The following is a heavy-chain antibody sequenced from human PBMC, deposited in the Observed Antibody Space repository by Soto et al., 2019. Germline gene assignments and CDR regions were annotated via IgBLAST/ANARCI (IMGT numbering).Heavy chain of an antibody. CDR1: GGSISSYY. J-gene: IGHJ5*02. D-gene: IGHD3-3*01. Sequence: PSETLSLTCTVSGGSISSYYWSWIRQPPGKGLEWIGYIYYSGSTNYNPSLKSRVTISVDTSKNQFSLKLSSVTAADTAVYYCASLRFLRLFDPWGQGTLVTVSS. V-gene: IGHV4-59*12. CDR3: ASLRFLRLFDP. CDR2: IYYSGST.